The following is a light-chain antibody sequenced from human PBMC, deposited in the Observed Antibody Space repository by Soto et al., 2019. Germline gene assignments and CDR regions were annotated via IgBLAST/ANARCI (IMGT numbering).Light chain of an antibody. CDR3: QQYRDWAPDP. Sequence: EIVLTQSPATLSVSPGERATLSCRASRSVSSNLAWYQQKPGQAPRLLIYGASTRATGVPARFSGSGSGTEFTLTISSLQSEDFAVYYCQQYRDWAPDPFGQGTKLEIK. J-gene: IGKJ2*01. V-gene: IGKV3-15*01. CDR2: GAS. CDR1: RSVSSN.